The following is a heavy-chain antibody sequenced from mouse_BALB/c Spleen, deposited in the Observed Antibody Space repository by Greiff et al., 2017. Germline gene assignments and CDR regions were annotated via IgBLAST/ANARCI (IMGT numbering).Heavy chain of an antibody. J-gene: IGHJ3*01. V-gene: IGHV5-9-4*01. CDR1: GFTFSSYA. D-gene: IGHD4-1*01. Sequence: EVKLMESGGGLVKPGGSLKLSCAASGFTFSSYAMSWVRQSPEKRLEWVAEISSGGSYTYYPDTVTGRFTISRDNAKNTLYLEMSSLRSEDTAMYYCARDRGLGGFAYWGQGTLVTVSA. CDR3: ARDRGLGGFAY. CDR2: ISSGGSYT.